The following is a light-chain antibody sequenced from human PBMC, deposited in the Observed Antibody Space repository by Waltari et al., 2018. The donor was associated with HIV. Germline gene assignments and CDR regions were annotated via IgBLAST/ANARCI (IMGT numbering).Light chain of an antibody. J-gene: IGLJ3*02. CDR1: RLGDKY. CDR3: QAWDSGTAV. Sequence: SYELTQPPSVSVSPGQTASVACSGDRLGDKYTSWYQQRPGQSPLVVIYQDKKRPSGTPDCCSGSKSGDTATLTISVTQTMDEADYYCQAWDSGTAVFGGGTKLTVL. V-gene: IGLV3-1*01. CDR2: QDK.